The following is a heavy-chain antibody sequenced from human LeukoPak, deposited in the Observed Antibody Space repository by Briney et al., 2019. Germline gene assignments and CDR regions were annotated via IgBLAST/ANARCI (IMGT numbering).Heavy chain of an antibody. Sequence: GGSLRLSCAASGFTFSSYGMHWVRQAPGKGLEWVSSISSSSYIYYADSVKGRFTISRDNAKNSLYLQMNSLRAEDTAVYYCARDAGGIWFGESHRYYFDYWGQGTLVTVSS. CDR1: GFTFSSYG. V-gene: IGHV3-21*01. J-gene: IGHJ4*02. D-gene: IGHD3-10*01. CDR3: ARDAGGIWFGESHRYYFDY. CDR2: ISSSSYI.